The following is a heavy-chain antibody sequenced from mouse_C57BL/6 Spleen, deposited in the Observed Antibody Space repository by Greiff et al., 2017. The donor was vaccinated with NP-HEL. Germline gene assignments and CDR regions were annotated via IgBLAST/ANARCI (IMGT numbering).Heavy chain of an antibody. CDR2: IDPSDSET. J-gene: IGHJ4*01. CDR3: ARKDYYGSSSYYYAMDY. D-gene: IGHD1-1*01. V-gene: IGHV1-52*01. Sequence: QVQLQQSGAELVRPGSSVKLSCKASGYTFTSYWMHWVKQRPIQGLEWIGNIDPSDSETHYNQKFKDKATLTVDKSSSTAYMQLSSLTSEDSAVYYCARKDYYGSSSYYYAMDYWGQGTSVTVSS. CDR1: GYTFTSYW.